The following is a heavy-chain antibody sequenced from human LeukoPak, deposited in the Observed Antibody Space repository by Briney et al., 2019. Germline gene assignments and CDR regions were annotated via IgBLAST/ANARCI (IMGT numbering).Heavy chain of an antibody. CDR2: ISAYNGNT. Sequence: GASVKVSCKASGYTFTSYGISWVRQAPGQGLEWMGWISAYNGNTNYAQKLQGRVTMTTDTSTSTAYMELRSLRSDDTAVYYCARDRQYQLLLEAFDIWGQGTMVTVSS. V-gene: IGHV1-18*01. J-gene: IGHJ3*02. CDR1: GYTFTSYG. D-gene: IGHD2-2*01. CDR3: ARDRQYQLLLEAFDI.